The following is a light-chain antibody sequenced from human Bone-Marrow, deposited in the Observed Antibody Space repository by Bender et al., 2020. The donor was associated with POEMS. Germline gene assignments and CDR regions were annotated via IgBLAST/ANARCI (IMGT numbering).Light chain of an antibody. V-gene: IGLV2-8*01. J-gene: IGLJ2*01. CDR1: STDVSDYTY. CDR2: DVT. CDR3: SSYAGNVV. Sequence: QSALTQPPSASGSPGQSVTISCTGTSTDVSDYTYVSWYQQHPGKAPKLMIYDVTERPSGVPDRFSGSKSGDTATLTVSGLQAEDEAIYYCSSYAGNVVFGCGTKLTVL.